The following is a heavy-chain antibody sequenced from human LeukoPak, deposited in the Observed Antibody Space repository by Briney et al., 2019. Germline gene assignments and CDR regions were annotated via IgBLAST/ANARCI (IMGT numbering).Heavy chain of an antibody. D-gene: IGHD2-15*01. CDR3: ARRHGRCSDGSCYYPDY. V-gene: IGHV1-8*01. CDR2: MNPNSGST. CDR1: GYTFTSYD. Sequence: ASVKVSCKASGYTFTSYDINWVRQATGQGLEWMGWMNPNSGSTGYAQKFQGRVTTTRNSSITTAYMELSSLRSEDTAVYYCARRHGRCSDGSCYYPDYWGQGTLVTVSS. J-gene: IGHJ4*02.